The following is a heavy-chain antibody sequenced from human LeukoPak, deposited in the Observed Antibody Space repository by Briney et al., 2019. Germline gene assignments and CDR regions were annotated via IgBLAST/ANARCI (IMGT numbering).Heavy chain of an antibody. CDR1: GGSISSYY. V-gene: IGHV4-59*08. CDR2: IYYSGST. D-gene: IGHD6-13*01. CDR3: ARRRSSSYEGFDI. Sequence: SETLSLTCTVSGGSISSYYWSWIRQPPGKGLEWIGYIYYSGSTNYNPSLTSRVTISVDTSKKQFSLKLNSVSAADTAVYYCARRRSSSYEGFDIWGQGTMVTVSS. J-gene: IGHJ3*02.